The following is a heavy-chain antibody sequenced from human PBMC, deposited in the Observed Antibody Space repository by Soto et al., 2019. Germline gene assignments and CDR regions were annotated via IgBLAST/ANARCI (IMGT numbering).Heavy chain of an antibody. CDR2: IYYSGST. CDR1: GGSISSSSYY. CDR3: ASLRYDFWSGYYTGSVFDY. D-gene: IGHD3-3*01. J-gene: IGHJ4*02. V-gene: IGHV4-39*01. Sequence: ASETLSLTCTVSGGSISSSSYYWGWIRQPPGKGLEWIGSIYYSGSTYYNPSLKSRVTISVDTSKNQFSLKLSSVTAADTAVYYCASLRYDFWSGYYTGSVFDYWGQGTLVTVSS.